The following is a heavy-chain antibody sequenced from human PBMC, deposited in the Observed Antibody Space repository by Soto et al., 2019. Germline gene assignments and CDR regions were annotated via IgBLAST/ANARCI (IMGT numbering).Heavy chain of an antibody. V-gene: IGHV3-33*01. CDR2: IWGDGSKK. Sequence: GGSLRLSCAASGSAFRTHGMHWVRQAPGKGLEWVAVIWGDGSKKYYADSVKGRFTISKDNSKNTLFLQMNTLRAEDTAVYYCARGAVVAGDFDYWGQGTLVTVSS. D-gene: IGHD2-15*01. CDR1: GSAFRTHG. J-gene: IGHJ4*02. CDR3: ARGAVVAGDFDY.